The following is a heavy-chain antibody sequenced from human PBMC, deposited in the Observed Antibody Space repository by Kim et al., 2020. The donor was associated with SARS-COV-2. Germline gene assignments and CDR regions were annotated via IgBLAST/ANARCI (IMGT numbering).Heavy chain of an antibody. Sequence: PGSVKGRFTISRENAKNSLYLQMNSLRAGDTAVYYCARGAYDSSGTPLDYWGQGTLVTVSS. J-gene: IGHJ4*02. V-gene: IGHV3-13*01. CDR3: ARGAYDSSGTPLDY. D-gene: IGHD3-22*01.